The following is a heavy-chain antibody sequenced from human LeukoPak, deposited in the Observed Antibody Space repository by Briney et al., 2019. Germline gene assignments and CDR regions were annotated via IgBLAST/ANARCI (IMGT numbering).Heavy chain of an antibody. Sequence: GASVKVSCKASGYTLISYAISWVRQAPGQGLEWMGWITAYNGYTTYAQKLQGRATMTTDTSTNTAYMELRSLKSDDTAVYYCARGDCSGGSCYLPEYLQHWGQGTLVTVSS. D-gene: IGHD2-15*01. CDR3: ARGDCSGGSCYLPEYLQH. CDR1: GYTLISYA. J-gene: IGHJ1*01. V-gene: IGHV1-18*01. CDR2: ITAYNGYT.